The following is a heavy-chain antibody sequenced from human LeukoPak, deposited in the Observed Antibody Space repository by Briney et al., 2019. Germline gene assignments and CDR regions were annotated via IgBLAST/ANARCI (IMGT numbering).Heavy chain of an antibody. Sequence: PSETLSLTCAVYGGSFTNYYWSWIRQPPGKGLEWIGNIYYSGNAYHNPSLKSRVTISVDTSKNQFSLRLSSVTAADTAVYFCASVRRGFGEFSKYYSYYYMDVWGKGTTVTISS. D-gene: IGHD3-10*01. CDR2: IYYSGNA. CDR3: ASVRRGFGEFSKYYSYYYMDV. J-gene: IGHJ6*03. CDR1: GGSFTNYY. V-gene: IGHV4-34*01.